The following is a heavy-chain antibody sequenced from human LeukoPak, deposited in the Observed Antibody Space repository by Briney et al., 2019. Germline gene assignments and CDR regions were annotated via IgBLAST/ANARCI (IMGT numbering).Heavy chain of an antibody. Sequence: GSLRLSCAASGFTFSSHAMSWVRQAPGKGLEWVSVISGSGDSTYYADSVKGRFTISRDNSKNTVNLQINGPRDEDTAVYYCARPWRPVVTGWYYFDYWGQGTLVTVSS. CDR3: ARPWRPVVTGWYYFDY. CDR1: GFTFSSHA. CDR2: ISGSGDST. D-gene: IGHD4-23*01. J-gene: IGHJ4*02. V-gene: IGHV3-23*01.